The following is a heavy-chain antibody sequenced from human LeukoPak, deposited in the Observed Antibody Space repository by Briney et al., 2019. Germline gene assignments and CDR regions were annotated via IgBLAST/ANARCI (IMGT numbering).Heavy chain of an antibody. CDR2: IYSGGST. CDR3: ARVGITKNFDY. D-gene: IGHD3-10*01. CDR1: GFTVSSNY. Sequence: GGSLTLSCAASGFTVSSNYMSWVGQAPGKGLEWVSVIYSGGSTYYADSVNGRFTISRDNSKNTLYLQMNSLRAEDTAVYYCARVGITKNFDYWGPGNLGSVSS. J-gene: IGHJ4*02. V-gene: IGHV3-53*01.